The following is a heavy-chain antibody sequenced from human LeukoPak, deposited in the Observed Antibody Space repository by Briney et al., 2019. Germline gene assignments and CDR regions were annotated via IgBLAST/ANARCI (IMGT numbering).Heavy chain of an antibody. J-gene: IGHJ4*02. CDR3: ARDLGDGYNFGFDY. CDR1: GFTFSSYE. CDR2: ISSSVSTI. Sequence: GGSLRLSCAASGFTFSSYEMNWVRQAPGKGLEWVSYISSSVSTIYYADSVKGRFTISRDNAKNSLYLQMNSLRAEDTAVYYCARDLGDGYNFGFDYWGQGTLVTVSS. V-gene: IGHV3-48*03. D-gene: IGHD5-24*01.